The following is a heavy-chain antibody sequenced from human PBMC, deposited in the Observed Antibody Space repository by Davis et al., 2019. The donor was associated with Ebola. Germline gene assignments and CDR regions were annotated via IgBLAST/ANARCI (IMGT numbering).Heavy chain of an antibody. CDR3: ARVRVYDFWSGYFDY. V-gene: IGHV3-48*01. D-gene: IGHD3-3*01. CDR1: GFTFSSYS. Sequence: GESLKISCAASGFTFSSYSMNWVRQAPGKGLEWVSYISSSSSTIYYADSVKGRFTISRDNAKNSLYLQMNSLRAEDTAVYYCARVRVYDFWSGYFDYWGQGTLVTVSS. CDR2: ISSSSSTI. J-gene: IGHJ4*02.